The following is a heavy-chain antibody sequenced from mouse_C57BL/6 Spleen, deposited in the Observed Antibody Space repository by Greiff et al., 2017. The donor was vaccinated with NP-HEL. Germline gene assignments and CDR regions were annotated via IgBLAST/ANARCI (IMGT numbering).Heavy chain of an antibody. CDR2: ISYDGSN. CDR1: GYSITSGYY. J-gene: IGHJ1*03. CDR3: ARAPHSLWYFDV. Sequence: EVKLQESGPGLVKPSQSLSLTCSVTGYSITSGYYWNWIRQFPGNKLEWMGYISYDGSNNYNPSLKNRISITRDTSKNQFFLKLNSVTTEDTATYYCARAPHSLWYFDVWGTGTTVTVSS. V-gene: IGHV3-6*01.